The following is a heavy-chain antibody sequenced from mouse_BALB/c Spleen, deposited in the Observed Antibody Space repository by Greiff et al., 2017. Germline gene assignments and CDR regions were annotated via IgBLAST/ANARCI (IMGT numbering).Heavy chain of an antibody. Sequence: VKLQQSGPELVKPGASVRISCKASGYTFTSYYIHWVKQRPGQGLEWIGWIYPGNVNTKYNEKFKGKATLTADKSSSTAYMQLSSLTSEDSAVYYCARFGGTWFAYWGQGTLVTVSA. CDR1: GYTFTSYY. J-gene: IGHJ3*01. CDR3: ARFGGTWFAY. D-gene: IGHD1-1*02. CDR2: IYPGNVNT. V-gene: IGHV1S56*01.